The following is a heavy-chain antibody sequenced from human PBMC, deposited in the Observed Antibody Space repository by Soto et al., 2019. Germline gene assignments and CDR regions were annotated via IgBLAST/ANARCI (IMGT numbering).Heavy chain of an antibody. CDR2: IWYDGSNK. J-gene: IGHJ6*02. CDR1: GFTFSSYG. D-gene: IGHD1-26*01. Sequence: QVQLVESGGGVVQPGRSLRLSCAASGFTFSSYGMHWVRQAPGKGLEWVAVIWYDGSNKYYADSVKGRFTISRDNSKNTLYLQMNSLRAEDTAVYYCARDSYSPSDGMDVWGQGTTVTVSS. V-gene: IGHV3-33*01. CDR3: ARDSYSPSDGMDV.